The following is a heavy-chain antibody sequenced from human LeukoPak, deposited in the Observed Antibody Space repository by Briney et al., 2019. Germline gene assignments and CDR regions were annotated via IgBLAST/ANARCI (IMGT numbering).Heavy chain of an antibody. Sequence: PGGSLRLSCAASGFTFSSYAMHWVRQAPGKGLEWVAVISYDGSNKYYADSVKGRFTISRDNSKNTLYLQMNSLRAEDTAVYYCARERCSSTSCYSGDGGFDPWGQGTLVTVSP. CDR1: GFTFSSYA. CDR2: ISYDGSNK. CDR3: ARERCSSTSCYSGDGGFDP. V-gene: IGHV3-30-3*01. J-gene: IGHJ5*02. D-gene: IGHD2-2*01.